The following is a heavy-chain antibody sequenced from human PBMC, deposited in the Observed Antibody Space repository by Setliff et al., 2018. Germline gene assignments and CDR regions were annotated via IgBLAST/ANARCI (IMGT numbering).Heavy chain of an antibody. CDR3: ARTGTYRYFDY. CDR1: GGSVSNSGFF. J-gene: IGHJ4*02. Sequence: SETLSLTCTVSGGSVSNSGFFWGWLRQAPGKGLEWIGRIYHGGDTYYNASLKSRLTISVDTSKNQFSLKLRSVTAADTAVYYCARTGTYRYFDYWGQGALVTVSS. D-gene: IGHD1-1*01. V-gene: IGHV4-39*01. CDR2: IYHGGDT.